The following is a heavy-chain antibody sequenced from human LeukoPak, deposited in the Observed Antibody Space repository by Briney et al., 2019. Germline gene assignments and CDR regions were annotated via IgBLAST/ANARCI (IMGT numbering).Heavy chain of an antibody. J-gene: IGHJ3*02. CDR1: GYTFTRYD. Sequence: ASVKVSCKASGYTFTRYDMHWVRQAPGQGLEWMGWINPNSGGTNYAQKFQGRVTMTKDKSISTAYMQLSRLRSDDTAVYYCARVFYYDSSGYFAFDIWGQGTMVTVSS. CDR3: ARVFYYDSSGYFAFDI. V-gene: IGHV1-2*02. D-gene: IGHD3-22*01. CDR2: INPNSGGT.